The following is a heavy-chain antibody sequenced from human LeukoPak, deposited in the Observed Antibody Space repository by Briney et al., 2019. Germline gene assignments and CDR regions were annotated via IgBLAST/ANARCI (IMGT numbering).Heavy chain of an antibody. CDR3: AFRYGDHRDY. D-gene: IGHD4-17*01. CDR2: MNPNSGNT. V-gene: IGHV1-8*03. CDR1: GYTFTSYD. J-gene: IGHJ4*02. Sequence: GASVKVSCKXPGYTFTSYDINWVRQATGQGLEWMGWMNPNSGNTGYSQKFQGRVTITADKSTSTAYMELSSLRSEDTAVYYCAFRYGDHRDYWGQGTLVTVSS.